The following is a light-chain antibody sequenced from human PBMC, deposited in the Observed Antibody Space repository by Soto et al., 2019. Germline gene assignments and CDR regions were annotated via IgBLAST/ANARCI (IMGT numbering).Light chain of an antibody. Sequence: DIQMTQSPSSLSASVGDSVTITCRASQSISSYLNWYQQKPGKAPKLLIYAASSWQSGVPSRFSGSGSRTDFTLTISSLQPEDFATYYCQQSYSTPPTFGQGTKVEIK. CDR1: QSISSY. CDR3: QQSYSTPPT. J-gene: IGKJ1*01. V-gene: IGKV1-39*01. CDR2: AAS.